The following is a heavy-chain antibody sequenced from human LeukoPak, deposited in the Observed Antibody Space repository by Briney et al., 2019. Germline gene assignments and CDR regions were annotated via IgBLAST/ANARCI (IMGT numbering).Heavy chain of an antibody. CDR2: IYYSGST. CDR1: GGSISSYY. Sequence: SETLSLTCTVSGGSISSYYWSWIRQPPGKGLEWIGYIYYSGSTNYNPSLKSRVTISVDTSKNQFSLKLSSVTAADTAVYYCAGVDWDAFDIWGQGTMVTVSS. CDR3: AGVDWDAFDI. J-gene: IGHJ3*02. D-gene: IGHD3-9*01. V-gene: IGHV4-59*12.